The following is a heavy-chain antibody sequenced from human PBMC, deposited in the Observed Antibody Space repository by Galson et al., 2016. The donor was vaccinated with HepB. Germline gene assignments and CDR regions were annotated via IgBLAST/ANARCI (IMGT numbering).Heavy chain of an antibody. CDR1: GYTFTGYY. V-gene: IGHV1-2*02. Sequence: SVKVSCTASGYTFTGYYMHWVRQAPGQGLEWMGWIKPNSGVTNYAQKFQGRVTMTGDTSISTAYMELSRLRSDDTAFYYCARVTYYYHGGSHFYPSAFDIWGQGTMVTVSS. CDR3: ARVTYYYHGGSHFYPSAFDI. J-gene: IGHJ3*02. D-gene: IGHD3-10*01. CDR2: IKPNSGVT.